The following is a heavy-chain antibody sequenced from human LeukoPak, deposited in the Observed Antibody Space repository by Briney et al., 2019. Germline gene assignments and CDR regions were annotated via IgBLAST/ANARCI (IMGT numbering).Heavy chain of an antibody. Sequence: ASVKVSCKASGYTFTTYYIHWVRQAPGQGLEWMGIINPSGGTTSYAQKFQGRVTVTGDMSTTTVYMELSSLRSEYTAVYFCARERHAFDIWGQGTMVTVSS. V-gene: IGHV1-46*01. J-gene: IGHJ3*02. CDR2: INPSGGTT. CDR3: ARERHAFDI. CDR1: GYTFTTYY.